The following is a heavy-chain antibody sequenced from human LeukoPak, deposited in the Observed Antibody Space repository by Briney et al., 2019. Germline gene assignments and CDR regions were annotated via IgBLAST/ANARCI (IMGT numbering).Heavy chain of an antibody. V-gene: IGHV3-23*01. D-gene: IGHD5-18*01. CDR3: ARDRGGYSYGCDY. CDR1: GLTFSSQA. CDR2: ISGSGGSI. J-gene: IGHJ4*02. Sequence: GGSLRLSCAASGLTFSSQAINWVRQAPGKGLEWVSGISGSGGSIYYADSVKGRFTISRDNSQNTLYLQMNSLRAEDTAVYYCARDRGGYSYGCDYWGQGTLVTVSS.